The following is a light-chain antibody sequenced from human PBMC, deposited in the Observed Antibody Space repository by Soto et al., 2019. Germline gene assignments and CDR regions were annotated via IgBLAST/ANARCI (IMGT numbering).Light chain of an antibody. Sequence: DIQMTQSPSSLSASVGDSVTIPCRASQRINKYLNWYQQRSGRAPRLLIHTASSLHSGVPSRFSGSGSGSDFTLTISSLQPEDFETYFCQQSLSTQYTFGQGTKVDIK. CDR1: QRINKY. CDR3: QQSLSTQYT. J-gene: IGKJ2*01. CDR2: TAS. V-gene: IGKV1-39*01.